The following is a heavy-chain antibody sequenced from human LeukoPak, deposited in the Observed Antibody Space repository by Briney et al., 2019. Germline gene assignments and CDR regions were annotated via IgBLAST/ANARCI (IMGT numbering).Heavy chain of an antibody. CDR3: ARGSTARYYDSSGYYRGAVDY. D-gene: IGHD3-22*01. J-gene: IGHJ4*02. CDR1: GYTFTGYY. CDR2: INPNSGGT. V-gene: IGHV1-2*02. Sequence: ASVKVSCKASGYTFTGYYMHWVRQAPGQGLEWMGWINPNSGGTNYAQKFQGRVTMTRDTSISTAYMELRSLRSDDTAVYYCARGSTARYYDSSGYYRGAVDYWGQGTLVTVSS.